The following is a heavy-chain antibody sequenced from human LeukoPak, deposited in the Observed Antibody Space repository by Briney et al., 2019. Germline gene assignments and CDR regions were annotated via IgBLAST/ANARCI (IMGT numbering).Heavy chain of an antibody. CDR3: ARGYDILTAYYVGSSQRDFDY. V-gene: IGHV1-18*01. Sequence: ASVKVSCKASGYTFTSYGISWVRQAPGQGLEWMGWISAYNGNTNYAQKLQGRVTMTTDTSTSTAYMELRSLRSDDTAVYYCARGYDILTAYYVGSSQRDFDYWGQGTLVTVSS. CDR2: ISAYNGNT. D-gene: IGHD3-9*01. J-gene: IGHJ4*02. CDR1: GYTFTSYG.